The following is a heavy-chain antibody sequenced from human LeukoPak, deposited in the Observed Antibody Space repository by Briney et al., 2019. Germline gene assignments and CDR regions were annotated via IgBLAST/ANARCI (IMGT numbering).Heavy chain of an antibody. Sequence: GGSLRLSCAASGFTFSNAWMSWVRQAPGKGLEWVSYISSSSSTIYYADSVKGRFTISRDNAKNSLYLQMNSLRAEDTAVYYCASSGIVGATKPMDVWGKGTTVTDSS. CDR3: ASSGIVGATKPMDV. CDR2: ISSSSSTI. V-gene: IGHV3-48*01. J-gene: IGHJ6*03. CDR1: GFTFSNAW. D-gene: IGHD1-26*01.